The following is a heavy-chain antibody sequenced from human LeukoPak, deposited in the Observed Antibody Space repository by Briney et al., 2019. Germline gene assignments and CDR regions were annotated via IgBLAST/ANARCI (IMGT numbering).Heavy chain of an antibody. V-gene: IGHV3-30*02. Sequence: GGSLRLSCAASGFTFSSYGMHWVRQAPGKGLEWVAFIRYDGSNKYYADSVKGRFTISRDNSKNTLYLQMNSLRAEDTAVYYCARDQVAARGSYNWFDPWGQGTLVTVSS. CDR2: IRYDGSNK. D-gene: IGHD6-6*01. CDR3: ARDQVAARGSYNWFDP. J-gene: IGHJ5*02. CDR1: GFTFSSYG.